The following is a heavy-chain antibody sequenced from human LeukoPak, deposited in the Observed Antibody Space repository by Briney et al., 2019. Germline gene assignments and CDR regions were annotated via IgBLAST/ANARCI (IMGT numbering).Heavy chain of an antibody. D-gene: IGHD1-14*01. V-gene: IGHV4-59*08. CDR3: ARRGTTGAFDI. Sequence: PSETLSLTCTVSGVSISSNYWNWIRQPPGKGLEWIGYIYYRGNSNYNPSLQSRVTISVDTSKNQFSLKLSSVTAADTAVYYCARRGTTGAFDIWGRGTMVTVS. J-gene: IGHJ3*02. CDR2: IYYRGNS. CDR1: GVSISSNY.